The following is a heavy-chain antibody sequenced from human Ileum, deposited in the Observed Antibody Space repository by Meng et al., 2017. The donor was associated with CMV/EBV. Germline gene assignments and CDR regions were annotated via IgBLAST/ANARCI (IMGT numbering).Heavy chain of an antibody. Sequence: RMQSGAWVKEPWASVKVSCKTSGYTFSDYHMHWVRQAPGQGLEWMGWIRSDGSATNYAQKLRDRVTMTRDASVSTAYMELSGLTSDDTAVYFCVRSSGWSLFDYWGPGALVTVSS. D-gene: IGHD6-19*01. J-gene: IGHJ4*02. CDR2: IRSDGSAT. V-gene: IGHV1-2*02. CDR3: VRSSGWSLFDY. CDR1: GYTFSDYH.